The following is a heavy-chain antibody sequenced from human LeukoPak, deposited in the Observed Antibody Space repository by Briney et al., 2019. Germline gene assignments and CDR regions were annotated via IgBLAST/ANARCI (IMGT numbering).Heavy chain of an antibody. D-gene: IGHD3-3*01. CDR1: GFTFSSHA. CDR2: IGGRGGST. CDR3: ARDPGVVAFHYFDF. V-gene: IGHV3-23*01. Sequence: GESLRLSWVASGFTFSSHAMAWVRQAPGKGLEWVSAIGGRGGSTYYADSVKGRFTISRDNSKNTLYLQMNSLRAEDTALYYCARDPGVVAFHYFDFWGQGTLVTVSS. J-gene: IGHJ4*02.